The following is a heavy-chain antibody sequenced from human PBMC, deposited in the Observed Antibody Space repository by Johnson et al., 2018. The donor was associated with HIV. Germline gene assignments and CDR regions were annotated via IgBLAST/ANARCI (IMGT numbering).Heavy chain of an antibody. CDR1: RFTFSSFA. CDR3: AKDKSNAFDI. V-gene: IGHV3-30*04. J-gene: IGHJ3*02. Sequence: QVQLVESGGGVVQPGRSLRLSCVASRFTFSSFAMHWVRQAPGKGLEWVAVISYDGSNKYYADSVKGRFTISRDNSKNTLYLQMNSLRAEDTAVYYCAKDKSNAFDIWGQGTMVTVSS. CDR2: ISYDGSNK.